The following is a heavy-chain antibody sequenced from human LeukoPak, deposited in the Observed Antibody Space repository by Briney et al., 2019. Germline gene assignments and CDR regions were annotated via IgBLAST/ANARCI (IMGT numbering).Heavy chain of an antibody. CDR2: ISWDGGST. CDR3: AKDIFPDSSSYYSPYYYGMDV. J-gene: IGHJ6*02. D-gene: IGHD3-22*01. Sequence: GGSLRLSCAASGFTFSSYGMHWVRQAPGKGLEWVSLISWDGGSTYYADSVKGRFTISRDNSKNSLYLQMNSLRTEDTALYYCAKDIFPDSSSYYSPYYYGMDVWGQGTTVTVSS. CDR1: GFTFSSYG. V-gene: IGHV3-43*01.